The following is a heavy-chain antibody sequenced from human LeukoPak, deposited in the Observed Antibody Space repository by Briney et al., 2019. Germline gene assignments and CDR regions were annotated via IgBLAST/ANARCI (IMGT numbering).Heavy chain of an antibody. CDR3: ARDQPPGVSDFDY. V-gene: IGHV4-59*11. CDR2: IYYSGTT. CDR1: GGSLSNHY. D-gene: IGHD2-21*01. Sequence: PSETLSLTCAVSGGSLSNHYWSWIRQLPGKGLEWIGYIYYSGTTNYSPSLKSRVTISIDTSKTHFSLKLTSVTAADTAVYYCARDQPPGVSDFDYWGQGTLVTVSS. J-gene: IGHJ4*02.